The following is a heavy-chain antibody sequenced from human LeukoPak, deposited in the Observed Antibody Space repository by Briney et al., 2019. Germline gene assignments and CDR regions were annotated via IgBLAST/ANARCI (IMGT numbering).Heavy chain of an antibody. CDR2: IYHSGST. V-gene: IGHV4-30-2*01. CDR3: ASYYDFWSGHPAGAFDI. CDR1: GGSISSGGYY. Sequence: SQTLSLTCTVSGGSISSGGYYWSWIRQPPGKGLEWIGYIYHSGSTYYNPSLKSRVTISVDRSKNQFSLKLSSVTAADTAVYYCASYYDFWSGHPAGAFDIWGQGTMVTVSS. J-gene: IGHJ3*02. D-gene: IGHD3-3*01.